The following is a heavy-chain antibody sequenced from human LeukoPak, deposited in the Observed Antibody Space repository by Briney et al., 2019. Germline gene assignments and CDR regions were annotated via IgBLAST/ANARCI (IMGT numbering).Heavy chain of an antibody. CDR3: ARVYEGYYYDSSGYYFDY. J-gene: IGHJ4*02. CDR1: GGSISNYY. V-gene: IGHV4-59*01. CDR2: IYYSGST. Sequence: PSETLSLTCTVSGGSISNYYWNWIRQPPGKGLEWIGYIYYSGSTNYNPSLKSRVTISVDTSKNQFSLKLSSVTAADTAVYYCARVYEGYYYDSSGYYFDYWGQGTLVTVSS. D-gene: IGHD3-22*01.